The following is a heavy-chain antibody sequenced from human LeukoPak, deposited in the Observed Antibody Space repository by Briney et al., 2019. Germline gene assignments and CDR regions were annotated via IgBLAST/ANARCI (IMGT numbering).Heavy chain of an antibody. V-gene: IGHV1-2*06. Sequence: ASVKVSCKASGYTFTGYYMHWVRQASGQGLEWMGRINPNSGGTNYAQKFQGRVTMTRDTSISTAYMELSRLRSDDTAVYYCARDRLIVGAYFDYWGQGTLVTVSS. CDR2: INPNSGGT. CDR3: ARDRLIVGAYFDY. CDR1: GYTFTGYY. D-gene: IGHD1-26*01. J-gene: IGHJ4*02.